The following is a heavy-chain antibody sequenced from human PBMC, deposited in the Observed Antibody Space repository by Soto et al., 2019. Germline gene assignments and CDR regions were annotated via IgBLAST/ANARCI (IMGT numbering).Heavy chain of an antibody. CDR3: AREYYYDSSGYYHTLREGHYGMDV. CDR2: INPNSGGT. V-gene: IGHV1-2*04. Sequence: RASVKVSCKASGYTFTGYYMHWVRQAPGQGLEWMGWINPNSGGTNYAQKFQGWVTMTRDTSISTAYMELSRLRSDDTAVYYCAREYYYDSSGYYHTLREGHYGMDVWGQGTTVTVSS. J-gene: IGHJ6*02. D-gene: IGHD3-22*01. CDR1: GYTFTGYY.